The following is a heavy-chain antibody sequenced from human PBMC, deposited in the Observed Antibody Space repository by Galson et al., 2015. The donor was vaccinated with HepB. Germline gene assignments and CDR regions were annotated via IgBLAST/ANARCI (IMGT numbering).Heavy chain of an antibody. CDR1: A. D-gene: IGHD2-15*01. CDR3: AKAYCGGGSCPFDF. Sequence: AMRWVRQAPGKGLEWVSSISDSGGFTYSADSVKGRFTISRDSSKNTLYLQMNSLRAGDTAVYYCAKAYCGGGSCPFDFWGRGTLVTVSS. J-gene: IGHJ4*02. V-gene: IGHV3-23*01. CDR2: ISDSGGFT.